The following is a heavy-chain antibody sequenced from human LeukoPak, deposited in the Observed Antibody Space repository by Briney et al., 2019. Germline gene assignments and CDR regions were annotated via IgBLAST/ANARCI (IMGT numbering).Heavy chain of an antibody. J-gene: IGHJ3*02. V-gene: IGHV1-69*13. CDR1: GGTFSSYA. CDR2: IIPIFGTA. CDR3: ARDLGGGGYLDAFDI. D-gene: IGHD3-16*01. Sequence: GASVKVSCKASGGTFSSYAISWVRQAPGQGLEWMGGIIPIFGTANYAQKFQGRVTITADESTSTAYMEPSSLRSEDTAVHYCARDLGGGGYLDAFDIWGQGTMVTVSS.